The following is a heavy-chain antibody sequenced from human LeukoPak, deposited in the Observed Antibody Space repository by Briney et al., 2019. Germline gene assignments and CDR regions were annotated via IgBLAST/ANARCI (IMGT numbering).Heavy chain of an antibody. Sequence: GGSLRLSCVASGFTFKNYAMHWVRQAPGKGLEWISYISSSGRTTNYADSVKGRFTISRDNAKNSLYLQMNSLKDGDTAVYYCATSGTYRFDYWGQGTLVTVSS. V-gene: IGHV3-48*02. J-gene: IGHJ4*02. D-gene: IGHD1-26*01. CDR3: ATSGTYRFDY. CDR1: GFTFKNYA. CDR2: ISSSGRTT.